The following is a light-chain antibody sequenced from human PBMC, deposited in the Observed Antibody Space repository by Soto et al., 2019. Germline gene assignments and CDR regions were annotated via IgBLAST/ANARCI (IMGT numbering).Light chain of an antibody. CDR3: TSFSTSSFLL. CDR2: EVT. Sequence: QSALTQPASVSGSPGQSITISCTGTSRDVGHYNYVSWYQHHPGKAPKLMIYEVTDRPSGISHRFSGSKSGNTASLTISGLQAEDEADYYCTSFSTSSFLLFGGGTKVTVL. CDR1: SRDVGHYNY. V-gene: IGLV2-14*01. J-gene: IGLJ2*01.